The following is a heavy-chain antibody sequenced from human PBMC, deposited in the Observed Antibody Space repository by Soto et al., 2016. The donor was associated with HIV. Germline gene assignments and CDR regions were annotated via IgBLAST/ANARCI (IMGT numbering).Heavy chain of an antibody. V-gene: IGHV3-23*01. D-gene: IGHD3-9*01. J-gene: IGHJ4*02. CDR2: ISGSGGST. CDR1: GFTFSSYA. Sequence: EVQLLESGGGLVQPGGSLRLSCAASGFTFSSYAMSWVRQAPGKGLGWVSAISGSGGSTYYADSVKGRFTISRDNSKNTLYLQMNSLRAEDTAVYYCAKVLYYDILTGYHYWGQGTLVTVSS. CDR3: AKVLYYDILTGYHY.